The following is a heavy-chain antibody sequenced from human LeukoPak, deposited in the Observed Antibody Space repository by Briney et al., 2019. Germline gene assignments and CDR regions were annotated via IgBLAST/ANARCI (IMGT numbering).Heavy chain of an antibody. CDR1: GFTFSIYT. Sequence: GGSLRLSCAASGFTFSIYTMNWVRQAPGKGLEWISYISTDSGTIWYADSVKGRFSISRDNAKNSLFLHMNSLRAEDTAVYYCVRDLTIVGVAQVHHWGQGTLVTVSS. V-gene: IGHV3-48*01. J-gene: IGHJ5*02. CDR3: VRDLTIVGVAQVHH. CDR2: ISTDSGTI. D-gene: IGHD1-26*01.